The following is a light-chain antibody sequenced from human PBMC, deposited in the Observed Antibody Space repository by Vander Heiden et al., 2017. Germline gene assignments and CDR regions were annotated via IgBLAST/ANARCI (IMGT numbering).Light chain of an antibody. V-gene: IGLV3-25*03. J-gene: IGLJ2*01. CDR1: VLARKN. Sequence: SPDLTQPPSVSVSPGQTATITCSGDVLARKNAYWYQQKPGQAPLLLIYSDTKRPSGIPERFSGSISGTIVTLTISDVQAEDEADYYCQSADSSGTYSVVFGGGTQLTVL. CDR3: QSADSSGTYSVV. CDR2: SDT.